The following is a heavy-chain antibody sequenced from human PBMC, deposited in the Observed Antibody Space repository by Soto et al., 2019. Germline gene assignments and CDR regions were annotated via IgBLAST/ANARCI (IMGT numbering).Heavy chain of an antibody. Sequence: GGSLRLSCAASGFTFSSYSMNWVRQAPGKGLEWVSSISSSSSYIYYADSVKGRFTISRDNAKNSLYLQMNSLRAVDTAVYYCASPERITMVRGVLDAFDIWGQGTMVTVSS. CDR3: ASPERITMVRGVLDAFDI. CDR2: ISSSSSYI. V-gene: IGHV3-21*01. J-gene: IGHJ3*02. CDR1: GFTFSSYS. D-gene: IGHD3-10*01.